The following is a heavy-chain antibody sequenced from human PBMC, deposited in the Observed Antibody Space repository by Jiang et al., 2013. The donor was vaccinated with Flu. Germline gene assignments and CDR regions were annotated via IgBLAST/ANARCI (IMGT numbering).Heavy chain of an antibody. D-gene: IGHD6-19*01. CDR2: IYYSGSP. V-gene: IGHV4-31*03. CDR3: ARAASSSAWYYDY. Sequence: GPGLVKPSQTLSLTCTVSGGSISSGGYYWSWIRQHAGKDLEWIGHIYYSGSPYYNPSLKSRVTLSVDTSKNQFSLKVTSVTAADTAVYYCARAASSSAWYYDYWGQGTLVTVSS. CDR1: GGSISSGGYY. J-gene: IGHJ4*02.